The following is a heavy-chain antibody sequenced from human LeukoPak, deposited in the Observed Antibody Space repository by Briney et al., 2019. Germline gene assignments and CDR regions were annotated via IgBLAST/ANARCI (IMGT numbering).Heavy chain of an antibody. J-gene: IGHJ6*03. Sequence: SQTLSLTCAVSGDSISSGSYYWSWIRQPPGKGLEWIGEINHSGSTNYNPSLKSRVTISVDTSKNQFSLKLSSVTAADTAVYYCARSVEGYCSGGSCYSYYYYMDVWGKGTTVTVSS. D-gene: IGHD2-15*01. V-gene: IGHV4-30-2*02. CDR3: ARSVEGYCSGGSCYSYYYYMDV. CDR2: INHSGST. CDR1: GDSISSGSYY.